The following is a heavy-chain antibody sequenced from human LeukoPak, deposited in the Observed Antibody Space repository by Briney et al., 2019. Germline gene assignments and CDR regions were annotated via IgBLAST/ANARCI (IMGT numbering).Heavy chain of an antibody. J-gene: IGHJ4*02. V-gene: IGHV3-48*03. CDR3: AAFIAVAGTYYFDY. CDR2: ISSSGSTI. D-gene: IGHD6-19*01. CDR1: GFTFSSYV. Sequence: PGGSLRLSCAASGFTFSSYVMNWVRQAPGKGLEWVAYISSSGSTIYYADSVKGRFTISRDNAKNSLYLQMNSLRAEDTAVYYCAAFIAVAGTYYFDYWGQGTLVTVSS.